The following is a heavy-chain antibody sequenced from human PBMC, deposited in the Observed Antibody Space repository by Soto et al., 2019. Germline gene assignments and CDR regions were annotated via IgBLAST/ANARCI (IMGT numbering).Heavy chain of an antibody. CDR3: ARMSYCYDTWDFDL. CDR2: VYYSGTP. CDR1: GASINNNDYY. V-gene: IGHV4-30-4*01. D-gene: IGHD3-22*01. J-gene: IGHJ2*01. Sequence: SETLSLTCTVSGASINNNDYYWSWIRQTPGKGLEWIGYVYYSGTPDYIPSLKSRLSMSIDKSQNQFTLKLNSVTAADTATYYCARMSYCYDTWDFDLWGRATLLTVSS.